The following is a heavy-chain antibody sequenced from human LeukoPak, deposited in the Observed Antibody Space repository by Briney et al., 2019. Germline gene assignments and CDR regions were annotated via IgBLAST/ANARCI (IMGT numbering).Heavy chain of an antibody. D-gene: IGHD3-16*01. J-gene: IGHJ3*02. CDR1: GFTFSSYG. CDR3: AKGGGPPYYDYVWGPNGAFDI. CDR2: IRYDGSNK. V-gene: IGHV3-30*02. Sequence: GGSLRLSCAASGFTFSSYGMHWVRQAPGEGLEWVAFIRYDGSNKYYADSVKGRFTISRDNSKNTLYLQMNSLRAEDTAVYYCAKGGGPPYYDYVWGPNGAFDIWGQGTMVTVSS.